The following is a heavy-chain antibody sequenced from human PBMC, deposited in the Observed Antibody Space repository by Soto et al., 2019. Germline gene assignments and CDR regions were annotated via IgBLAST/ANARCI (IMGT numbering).Heavy chain of an antibody. Sequence: EVQLVESGGGLVQPGGSLRLSCAASGFTFSSYAMHWVRQAPGKGLEYVSAISSNGGSTYYANSVKGIFTISRDNSMNTLNLQMVSQTAADMAVYYCDRVNTIIVTRFAFDIWGHGTMLTLSS. CDR2: ISSNGGST. CDR3: DRVNTIIVTRFAFDI. D-gene: IGHD5-18*01. V-gene: IGHV3-64*01. CDR1: GFTFSSYA. J-gene: IGHJ3*02.